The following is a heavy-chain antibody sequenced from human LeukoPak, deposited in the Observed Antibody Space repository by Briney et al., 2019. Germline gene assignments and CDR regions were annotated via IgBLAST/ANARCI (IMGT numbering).Heavy chain of an antibody. CDR2: INHSGST. CDR3: ASIAAAETAADY. V-gene: IGHV4-34*01. J-gene: IGHJ4*02. D-gene: IGHD6-13*01. Sequence: KASETLSLTCAVYGGSFSGYYWSWIRQPPGKGLEWIGEINHSGSTNYNPSLKSRVTISVDTSKNQFSLKLSSVTAADTAVYYCASIAAAETAADYWGQGTLVTVSS. CDR1: GGSFSGYY.